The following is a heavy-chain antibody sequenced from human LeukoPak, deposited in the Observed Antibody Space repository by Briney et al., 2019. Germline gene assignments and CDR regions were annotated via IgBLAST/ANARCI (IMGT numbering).Heavy chain of an antibody. J-gene: IGHJ4*02. CDR1: GGTFSSYA. Sequence: SVGVSCKASGGTFSSYAISWVRQAPGQGLEWMGRIIPIFDTAKYAQKFQGRVTITTDESTSTAYMELSSLRSEDTAVYYCARGASDTAMGLFDYWGQGTLVTVSS. V-gene: IGHV1-69*05. CDR3: ARGASDTAMGLFDY. D-gene: IGHD5-18*01. CDR2: IIPIFDTA.